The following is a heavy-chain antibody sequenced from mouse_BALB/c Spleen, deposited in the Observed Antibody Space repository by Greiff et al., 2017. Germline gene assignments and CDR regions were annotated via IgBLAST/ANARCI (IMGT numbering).Heavy chain of an antibody. CDR3: ASYGNYSSWFAY. D-gene: IGHD2-1*01. Sequence: EVKLMESGAELVRPGALVKLSCKASGFNIKDYYMHWVKQRPEQGLEWIGWIDPENGNTIYDPKFQGKASITADTSSNTAYLQLSSLTSEDTAVYYCASYGNYSSWFAYWGQGTLVTVSA. V-gene: IGHV14-1*02. J-gene: IGHJ3*01. CDR1: GFNIKDYY. CDR2: IDPENGNT.